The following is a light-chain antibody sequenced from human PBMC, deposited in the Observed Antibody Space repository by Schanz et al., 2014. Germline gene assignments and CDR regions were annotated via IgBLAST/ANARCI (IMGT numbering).Light chain of an antibody. Sequence: QSALTQPASVSGSPGQSITISCTGTSSDVGGYNYVSWYQQHPGKAPKLMIYDVSNRPSGVSNRFSGSKSANTASLTISGLQAEDEATYYCCSYSHTRTFVLFGGGTKVTVL. V-gene: IGLV2-14*01. CDR1: SSDVGGYNY. CDR3: CSYSHTRTFVL. CDR2: DVS. J-gene: IGLJ2*01.